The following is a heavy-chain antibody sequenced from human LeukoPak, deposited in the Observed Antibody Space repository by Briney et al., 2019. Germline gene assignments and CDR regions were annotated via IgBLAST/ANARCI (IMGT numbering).Heavy chain of an antibody. J-gene: IGHJ4*02. CDR3: ARLISSSWYHEVLLGRDY. V-gene: IGHV4-39*01. D-gene: IGHD6-13*01. CDR1: GGSIRSSSYY. CDR2: IYYSGST. Sequence: SETLSLTCTVSGGSIRSSSYYWGWIRQSPGRGLEWIGYIYYSGSTYYNPSLKSRVTISVDTSKNQFSLKLSSVTAADTAVYYCARLISSSWYHEVLLGRDYWGQGTLVTVSS.